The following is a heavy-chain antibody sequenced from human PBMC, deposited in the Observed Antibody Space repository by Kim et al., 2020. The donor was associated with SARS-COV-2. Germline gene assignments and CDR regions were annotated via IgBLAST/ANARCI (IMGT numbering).Heavy chain of an antibody. CDR3: ARHVAGVLRYLLGPNGFDP. J-gene: IGHJ5*02. CDR2: IYYSGST. V-gene: IGHV4-39*01. D-gene: IGHD3-9*01. CDR1: GGSISSSSYY. Sequence: SETLSLTCTVSGGSISSSSYYWGWIRQPPGKGLEWIGSIYYSGSTYYNPSLKSRVTISVDTSKNQFSLKLSSVTAADTAVYYCARHVAGVLRYLLGPNGFDPWGQGTLVTVSS.